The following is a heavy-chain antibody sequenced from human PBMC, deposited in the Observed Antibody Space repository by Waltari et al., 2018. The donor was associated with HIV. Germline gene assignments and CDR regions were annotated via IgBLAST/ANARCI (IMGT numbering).Heavy chain of an antibody. J-gene: IGHJ6*02. D-gene: IGHD6-19*01. V-gene: IGHV4-34*01. Sequence: QVQLQQWGAGLLKPSETLSLTCAVSGGSFSGYYWSWIRQPPGKGLEWIGEINHSGITNCHPSLKSRVTISVDTSKNQFSLKLSSVTAADTAVYYCARRGGSGTKWDYYYGMDVWGQGTTVTVSS. CDR1: GGSFSGYY. CDR2: INHSGIT. CDR3: ARRGGSGTKWDYYYGMDV.